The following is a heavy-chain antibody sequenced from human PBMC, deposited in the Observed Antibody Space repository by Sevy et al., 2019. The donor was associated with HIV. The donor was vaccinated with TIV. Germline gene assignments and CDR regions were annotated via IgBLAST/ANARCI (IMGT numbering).Heavy chain of an antibody. CDR3: ASGKGYTGTYYYYGMDV. V-gene: IGHV3-7*01. Sequence: GGSLRLSCAASGFTFSSYWMSWVRQAPGKGLEWVANIKQDGSEKYYLDSVKVRFTISRDNAKNSLYLQMNSLRAEDTAVYYCASGKGYTGTYYYYGMDVWGQGTTVTVSS. D-gene: IGHD6-13*01. CDR1: GFTFSSYW. CDR2: IKQDGSEK. J-gene: IGHJ6*02.